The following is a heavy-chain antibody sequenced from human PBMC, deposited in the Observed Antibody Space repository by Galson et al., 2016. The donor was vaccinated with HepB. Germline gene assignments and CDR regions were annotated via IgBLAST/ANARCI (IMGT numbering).Heavy chain of an antibody. Sequence: PALVKPTQTLTLTCTFSGFSLTTNGVGVGWIRQSPGKALEWLALIYWDDDKRYSPSLKSRLTITKDTSKNQVVLTMTNMDAVDTATYYCAHGPVAAAGPGAFDIWGQGTMVTVSS. CDR2: IYWDDDK. CDR3: AHGPVAAAGPGAFDI. J-gene: IGHJ3*02. D-gene: IGHD6-13*01. V-gene: IGHV2-5*02. CDR1: GFSLTTNGVG.